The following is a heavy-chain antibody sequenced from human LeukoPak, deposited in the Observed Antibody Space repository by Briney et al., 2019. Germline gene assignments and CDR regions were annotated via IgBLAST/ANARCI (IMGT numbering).Heavy chain of an antibody. D-gene: IGHD3-3*01. V-gene: IGHV3-30*02. CDR3: AKDLEWAWRGEFVY. J-gene: IGHJ4*02. Sequence: PGGSLTLFYAPSGFTLSRYGMHWVRQAPGRGRGWASFIWYDVSNKYYTVSVKGRFTISRHNSKNTLYLHMNSVRAEDRAVYCRAKDLEWAWRGEFVYWRQGTLVGVCS. CDR1: GFTLSRYG. CDR2: IWYDVSNK.